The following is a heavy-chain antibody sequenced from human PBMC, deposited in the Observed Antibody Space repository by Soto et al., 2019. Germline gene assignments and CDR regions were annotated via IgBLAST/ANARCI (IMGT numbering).Heavy chain of an antibody. CDR3: ARAFTTSAPLDY. V-gene: IGHV4-59*01. D-gene: IGHD3-3*01. CDR1: GGPISSYY. CDR2: IYYSGST. Sequence: QVQLQESGPGLVKPSETLSLTCTVSGGPISSYYWSWIRQPPGKGLEWIGYIYYSGSTNYNPSLKSRVTISVDTSKNQFSLKLSSVTAADTAVYYCARAFTTSAPLDYWGQGTLVTVSS. J-gene: IGHJ4*02.